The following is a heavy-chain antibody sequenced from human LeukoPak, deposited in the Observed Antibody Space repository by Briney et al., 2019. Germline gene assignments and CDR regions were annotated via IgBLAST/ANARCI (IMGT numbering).Heavy chain of an antibody. CDR2: ISYDGSNK. Sequence: GGSLRLSCAASGFTFSSYAMHWVRQAPGKGLEGVAVISYDGSNKYYADSVKGRFTISRDNSKNTLYLQMNSLRAEDTAVYYCARDINGTTGAFDIWGQGTMVTVSS. J-gene: IGHJ3*02. CDR1: GFTFSSYA. V-gene: IGHV3-30-3*01. CDR3: ARDINGTTGAFDI. D-gene: IGHD1-7*01.